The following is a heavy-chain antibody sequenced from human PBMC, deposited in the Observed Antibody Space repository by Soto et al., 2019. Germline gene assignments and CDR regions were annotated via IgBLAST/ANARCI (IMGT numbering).Heavy chain of an antibody. V-gene: IGHV4-34*01. CDR2: INHSGST. CDR1: GGSFSGYY. CDR3: ASSRRTVTRGKYGMDV. J-gene: IGHJ6*02. Sequence: PSETLSLTCAVYGGSFSGYYWSWIRQPPGKGLEWIGEINHSGSTNYNPSLKSRVTISVDTSKNQFSLKLSSVTAADTAVYYCASSRRTVTRGKYGMDVWGQGTTATVSS. D-gene: IGHD4-4*01.